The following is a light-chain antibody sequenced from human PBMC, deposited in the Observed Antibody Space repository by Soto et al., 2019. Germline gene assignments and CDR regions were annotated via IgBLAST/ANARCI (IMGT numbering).Light chain of an antibody. CDR2: WAS. V-gene: IGKV4-1*01. CDR1: RNLLYNDKNY. CDR3: QQSYTTPRT. J-gene: IGKJ2*01. Sequence: DIVMTQAPDSLAASLGAIVTINCKSSRNLLYNDKNYVAWYQQRPGQAPKLLIYWASTRESEVPVRISGSGSVTDFRLTIRDLQAADAAVYYCQQSYTTPRTFGQGTRVEI.